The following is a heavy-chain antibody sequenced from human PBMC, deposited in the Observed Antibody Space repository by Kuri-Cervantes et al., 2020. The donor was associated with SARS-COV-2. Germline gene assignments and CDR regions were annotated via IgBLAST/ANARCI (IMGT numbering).Heavy chain of an antibody. D-gene: IGHD2-21*01. J-gene: IGHJ4*02. CDR3: AKDHFGVHDF. CDR2: IWYDGSNK. Sequence: LSLTCAASGFTFSSYGMHWVRQAPGKGLEWVAVIWYDGSNKYYADSVKGRFTISRDNSQNTVYLRMTNLRSEDTAMYYCAKDHFGVHDFWGQGTLVTVSS. V-gene: IGHV3-33*06. CDR1: GFTFSSYG.